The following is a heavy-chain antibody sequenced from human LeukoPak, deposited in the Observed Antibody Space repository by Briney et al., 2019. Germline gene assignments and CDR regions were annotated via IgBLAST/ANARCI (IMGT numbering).Heavy chain of an antibody. CDR3: ARDTRYCSGGSCYRHIDY. D-gene: IGHD2-15*01. Sequence: SETLSLTCAVYGGSFSGYYWSWIRQHPGKGLEWIGYIYYSGSTYYNPSLKSRVTISVDTSKNQFSLKLSSVTAADTAVYYCARDTRYCSGGSCYRHIDYWGQGTLVTVSS. V-gene: IGHV4-31*11. J-gene: IGHJ4*02. CDR1: GGSFSGYY. CDR2: IYYSGST.